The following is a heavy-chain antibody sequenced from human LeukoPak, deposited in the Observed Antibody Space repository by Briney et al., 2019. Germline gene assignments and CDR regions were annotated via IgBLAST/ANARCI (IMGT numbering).Heavy chain of an antibody. CDR2: ISGSGGST. CDR3: AKGPSAAGDYYFDY. V-gene: IGHV3-23*01. CDR1: GFTFSNYA. Sequence: GGSLRLSCADSGFTFSNYAMSWVRQAPGKGLEWLSTISGSGGSTYYADSVKGRFTISRDNSKNTVYLQMKSLRVEATAVYYCAKGPSAAGDYYFDYWGQGALVTVSS. D-gene: IGHD2-21*01. J-gene: IGHJ4*02.